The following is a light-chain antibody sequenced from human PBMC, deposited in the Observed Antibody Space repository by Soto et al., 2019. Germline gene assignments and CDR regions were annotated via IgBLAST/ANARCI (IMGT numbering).Light chain of an antibody. CDR3: EKYGSSPWA. J-gene: IGKJ1*01. V-gene: IGKV3-20*01. Sequence: EIVLAQSPGTLSLSPGERATLSCRASQSVTNSFLAWYQQKPGQAPRLLIYGASRRATGIPDRFTGSGSGTDSTLTITRPEPEDFAVYDCEKYGSSPWAFGQGTKVE. CDR1: QSVTNSF. CDR2: GAS.